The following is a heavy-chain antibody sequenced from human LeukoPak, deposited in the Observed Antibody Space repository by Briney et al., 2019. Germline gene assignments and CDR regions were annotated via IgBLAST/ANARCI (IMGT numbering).Heavy chain of an antibody. CDR2: INPKSGGT. J-gene: IGHJ4*02. D-gene: IGHD5-12*01. V-gene: IGHV1-2*02. Sequence: ASVKVSCKASGYTFSGYYIHWVRQAPGQGLEWMGWINPKSGGTNYAQKLQGRVTMTTDTSMSTAYMELRSLRSDDTAVYYCARVGLDSGYGNYWGQGTLVTVSS. CDR1: GYTFSGYY. CDR3: ARVGLDSGYGNY.